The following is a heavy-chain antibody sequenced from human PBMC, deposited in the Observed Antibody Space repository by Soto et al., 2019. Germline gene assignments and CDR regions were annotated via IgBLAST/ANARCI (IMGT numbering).Heavy chain of an antibody. Sequence: AGGSLRLSCTASWLTFGDYAMSWVRRAPGKVLEWVGFIRSKAYGGTTEYAASVKGRFTISRDDSKSIAYLQMNSLKTEDTAVYYCTREGDDYVWGSYRYTPTYYYYGMDLWGQGTTVTVSS. V-gene: IGHV3-49*04. CDR3: TREGDDYVWGSYRYTPTYYYYGMDL. J-gene: IGHJ6*02. D-gene: IGHD3-16*02. CDR2: IRSKAYGGTT. CDR1: WLTFGDYA.